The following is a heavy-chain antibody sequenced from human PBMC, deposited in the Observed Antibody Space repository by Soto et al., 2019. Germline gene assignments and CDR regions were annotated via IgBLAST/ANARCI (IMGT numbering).Heavy chain of an antibody. CDR3: ASGDHDSSGYYGY. CDR2: IWYDGSNK. D-gene: IGHD3-22*01. V-gene: IGHV3-33*01. CDR1: GFTFSSYG. Sequence: QVQLVESGGGVVQPGRSLRLSCAASGFTFSSYGMHWVRQAPGKGLEWVAVIWYDGSNKYYADSVKGRFTISRDNSKNTLYLQMNSLRAEDTAVYYCASGDHDSSGYYGYWGQGTLVTVSS. J-gene: IGHJ4*02.